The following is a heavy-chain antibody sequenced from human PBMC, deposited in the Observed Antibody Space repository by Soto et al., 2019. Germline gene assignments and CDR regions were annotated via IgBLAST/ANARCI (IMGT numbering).Heavy chain of an antibody. Sequence: GGSLTLSCATSGFTFSSYGMHWVPQAPSKGLEWVAVIWYDGSNKYYADSVKGRFTISRDNSKNTLYLQMNSLRAEDTAVYYCAREGRYCSGGSCYYYYGMDVWGQGTTVTVSS. V-gene: IGHV3-33*01. J-gene: IGHJ6*02. CDR2: IWYDGSNK. CDR1: GFTFSSYG. CDR3: AREGRYCSGGSCYYYYGMDV. D-gene: IGHD2-15*01.